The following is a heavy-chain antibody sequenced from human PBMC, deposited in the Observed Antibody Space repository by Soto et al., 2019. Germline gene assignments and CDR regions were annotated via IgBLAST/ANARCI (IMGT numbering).Heavy chain of an antibody. CDR2: ISANGQGI. CDR1: GFTISSYG. CDR3: AKDRYYPRDQFHY. Sequence: PGGSLRLSCAASGFTISSYGMHWVRQAPGKGLEWVSAISANGQGIYYADSVRGRFTISRDNSKNTIFLHMDSLSAEDTAVYYCAKDRYYPRDQFHYWGQGTLVTVSS. D-gene: IGHD3-10*01. V-gene: IGHV3-23*01. J-gene: IGHJ4*02.